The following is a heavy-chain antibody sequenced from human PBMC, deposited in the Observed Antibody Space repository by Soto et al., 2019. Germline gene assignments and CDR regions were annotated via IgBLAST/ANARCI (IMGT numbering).Heavy chain of an antibody. CDR1: GGSISSYY. V-gene: IGHV4-59*01. CDR2: IYYNGST. CDR3: ARSSWIQLWLHFDY. Sequence: SETLSLTCTVSGGSISSYYWSWIRQPPGKGLEWIGYIYYNGSTNYKPSLKSRVTISVDTCKNEFSLRLSSVTAADTGVYYCARSSWIQLWLHFDYWGQGTLVTVSS. D-gene: IGHD5-18*01. J-gene: IGHJ4*02.